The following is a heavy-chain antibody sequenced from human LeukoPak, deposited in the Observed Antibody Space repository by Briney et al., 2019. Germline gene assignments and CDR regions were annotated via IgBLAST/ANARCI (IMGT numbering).Heavy chain of an antibody. CDR1: GYSFTNYY. V-gene: IGHV1-46*01. CDR2: INPSDGSI. D-gene: IGHD3-9*01. CDR3: ARELSVRYSSATDTSHNRAWFDP. Sequence: GASVKVSCKASGYSFTNYYMHWVRQAPGQGLEWLGKINPSDGSINYAQKFQGRVTMTRDMSTTTVYMELSSLRSEDTAVYYCARELSVRYSSATDTSHNRAWFDPWGQGTLVTVSS. J-gene: IGHJ5*02.